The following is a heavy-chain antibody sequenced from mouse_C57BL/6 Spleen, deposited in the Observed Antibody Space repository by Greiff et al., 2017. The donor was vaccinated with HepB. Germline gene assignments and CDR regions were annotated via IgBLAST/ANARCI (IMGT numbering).Heavy chain of an antibody. CDR3: ARHEEGYYGSSYDDAMDY. Sequence: QVQLQQSGAELVKPGASVKLSCKASGYTFTEYTIHWVKQRSGQGLEWIGWFYPGSGSIKYNEKFKDKATLTADKSSSTVDMELSRLTSEDSAVYFCARHEEGYYGSSYDDAMDYWGQGTSVTVSS. CDR2: FYPGSGSI. V-gene: IGHV1-62-2*01. D-gene: IGHD1-1*01. CDR1: GYTFTEYT. J-gene: IGHJ4*01.